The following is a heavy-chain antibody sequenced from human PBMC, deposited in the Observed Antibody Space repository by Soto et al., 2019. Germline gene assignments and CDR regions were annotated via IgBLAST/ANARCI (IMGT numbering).Heavy chain of an antibody. D-gene: IGHD2-21*01. Sequence: EVQLLESGGGLVQPGGSLRLSCAASGFTFSSYAMSWVRQAPGKGLEWVSAISGSGGSTYYADSVKGRFTISRDNSKNTLYLQMNSLRAEDTAVYYCAKPPLGLLGYYYYMDVWGKGTTVTVSS. CDR3: AKPPLGLLGYYYYMDV. CDR1: GFTFSSYA. J-gene: IGHJ6*03. CDR2: ISGSGGST. V-gene: IGHV3-23*01.